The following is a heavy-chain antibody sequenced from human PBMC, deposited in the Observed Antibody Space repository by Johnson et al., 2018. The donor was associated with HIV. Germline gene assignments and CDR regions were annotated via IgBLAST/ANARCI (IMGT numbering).Heavy chain of an antibody. D-gene: IGHD5-12*01. CDR1: GFTVSSNY. CDR3: ARGRGYSGYDPPAAFDI. V-gene: IGHV3-66*02. J-gene: IGHJ3*02. Sequence: VQLVESGGGLVQPGGSLRLSCAASGFTVSSNYMSWVRQAPGKGLEWVSVIYSGGSTYYADSVKGRFTISRDNSKNTLYLQMNSLRAEDTAVYYYARGRGYSGYDPPAAFDIWGQGTMVTVSS. CDR2: IYSGGST.